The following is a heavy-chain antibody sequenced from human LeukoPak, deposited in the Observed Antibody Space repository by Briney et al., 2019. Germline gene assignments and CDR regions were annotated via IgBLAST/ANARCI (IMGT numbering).Heavy chain of an antibody. CDR3: ASKTQLDGVDY. Sequence: GGSLILSCAASGFTFSDYYMSWIRQAPGKGLEWVSYISSSGSTIYYADSVKGRFTISRDNAKNSLYLQMNSLRAEDTAVYYCASKTQLDGVDYWGQGTLVTVSS. J-gene: IGHJ4*02. CDR1: GFTFSDYY. V-gene: IGHV3-11*04. D-gene: IGHD6-13*01. CDR2: ISSSGSTI.